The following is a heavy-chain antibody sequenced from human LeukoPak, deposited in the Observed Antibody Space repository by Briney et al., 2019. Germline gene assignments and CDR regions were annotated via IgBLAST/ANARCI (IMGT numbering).Heavy chain of an antibody. CDR2: ISYDGTNK. J-gene: IGHJ4*02. CDR3: AREADGSDY. V-gene: IGHV3-30-3*01. D-gene: IGHD3-10*01. CDR1: GLTFSNYA. Sequence: GGSLRLSCAVSGLTFSNYAMNWVRQAPGKGLDWVSVISYDGTNKYYADSVKGRFTIPRDNSKNTLYLQMNSLRAEDTAVYYCAREADGSDYWGQGTLVTVSS.